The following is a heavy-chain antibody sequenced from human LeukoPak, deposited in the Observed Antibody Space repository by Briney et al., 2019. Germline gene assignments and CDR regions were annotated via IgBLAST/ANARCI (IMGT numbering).Heavy chain of an antibody. J-gene: IGHJ4*02. CDR1: GFTFSSYG. CDR2: ISHDGSNK. D-gene: IGHD3-10*01. V-gene: IGHV3-30*18. Sequence: GGSLRLSCAASGFTFSSYGMHWVRHAPGKGLEWVAVISHDGSNKYYADSVKGRFTISRDNSKNTLYLQMNSLRAEDTAVYYCAKYGSGSYYNVKNHFDYWGQGTLVTVSS. CDR3: AKYGSGSYYNVKNHFDY.